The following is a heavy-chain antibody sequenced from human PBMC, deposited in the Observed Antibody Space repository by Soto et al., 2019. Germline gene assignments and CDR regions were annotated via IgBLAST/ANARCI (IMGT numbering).Heavy chain of an antibody. V-gene: IGHV1-69*01. CDR1: GGTFSGYA. CDR3: ASGSCSSTSCYKEYYFDL. CDR2: IIPMFGTS. D-gene: IGHD2-2*02. J-gene: IGHJ4*02. Sequence: QVQLVQSGAEVKKPGSSVKVSCKASGGTFSGYAISWVRQAPGQGLEWMGEIIPMFGTSNYAQKFQGRVTITADESTSTAYMELNSLRSEDTAVYYSASGSCSSTSCYKEYYFDLWGQGTLVTVSS.